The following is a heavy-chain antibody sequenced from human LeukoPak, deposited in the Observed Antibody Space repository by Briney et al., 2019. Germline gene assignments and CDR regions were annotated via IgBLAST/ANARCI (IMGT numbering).Heavy chain of an antibody. Sequence: GASVKVSCKASGYTFTSYAMHWVRQAPGQRLEWMGWINAGNGNTKYSQKFQGRVTITRDTSASTAYMELSSLRPEDTAVYYCARDPRGYSGYDSNYYYYGMDAWGKGTTVTVSS. V-gene: IGHV1-3*01. CDR3: ARDPRGYSGYDSNYYYYGMDA. CDR1: GYTFTSYA. J-gene: IGHJ6*04. D-gene: IGHD5-12*01. CDR2: INAGNGNT.